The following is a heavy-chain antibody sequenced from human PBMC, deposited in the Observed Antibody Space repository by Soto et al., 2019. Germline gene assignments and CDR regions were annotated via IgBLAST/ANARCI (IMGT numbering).Heavy chain of an antibody. V-gene: IGHV4-59*08. CDR2: IYSSGGG. CDR1: GGSIMNYH. J-gene: IGHJ3*02. CDR3: VRHLRGASNAFDI. Sequence: QVQLQESGPGLVKPSETLSLTCTVSGGSIMNYHWTWMRQPPGKELGWIGYIYSSGGGNYSPSLKSRVSISVDTSKNQCSLKLTSVTDADTAIYYCVRHLRGASNAFDIWGQGTMVTVSS.